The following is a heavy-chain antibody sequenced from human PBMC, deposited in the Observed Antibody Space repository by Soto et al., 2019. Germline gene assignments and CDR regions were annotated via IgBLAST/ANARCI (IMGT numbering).Heavy chain of an antibody. Sequence: QLQLQESDSGLVKPSQTLSLTCAVSGGSISSGGYSWSWIRQPPGKGLEWIGYIYHSGSTYYNPSLQSRVTXXVXRXXNQLSLKLSSVTAADTAVYSCARGGGDSSGYCFDYWGQGTLVTVSS. J-gene: IGHJ4*02. D-gene: IGHD3-22*01. CDR2: IYHSGST. CDR1: GGSISSGGYS. V-gene: IGHV4-30-2*01. CDR3: ARGGGDSSGYCFDY.